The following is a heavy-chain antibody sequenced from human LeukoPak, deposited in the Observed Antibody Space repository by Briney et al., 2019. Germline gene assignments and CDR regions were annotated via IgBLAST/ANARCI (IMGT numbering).Heavy chain of an antibody. J-gene: IGHJ4*02. CDR1: GFTFSSYS. Sequence: GGSLRLSCAASGFTFSSYSMNWVRQAPGKGLEWVSYISSSSSTIYYADSVKGRFTISRDNSKDTLYLQMNSLRVEDTAVYYCVMSFRYNWNDDLWGQGTLVTVSS. D-gene: IGHD1-1*01. V-gene: IGHV3-48*01. CDR2: ISSSSSTI. CDR3: VMSFRYNWNDDL.